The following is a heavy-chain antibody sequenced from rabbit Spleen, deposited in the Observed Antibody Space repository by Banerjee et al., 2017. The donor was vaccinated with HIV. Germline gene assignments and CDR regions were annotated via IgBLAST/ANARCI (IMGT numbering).Heavy chain of an antibody. J-gene: IGHJ3*01. D-gene: IGHD4-1*01. V-gene: IGHV1S45*01. CDR1: GFSFGGTYY. Sequence: QEQLEESGGGLVKPEGSLTLTCTSSGFSFGGTYYMCWVRQAPGKGLEWIAYIDVVKSGTTYYANWAKGRFTIHKTSSTTVALQVTSLTAADTATYFCAKSGDVISGLDLWGQGTLVTVS. CDR3: AKSGDVISGLDL. CDR2: IDVVKSGTT.